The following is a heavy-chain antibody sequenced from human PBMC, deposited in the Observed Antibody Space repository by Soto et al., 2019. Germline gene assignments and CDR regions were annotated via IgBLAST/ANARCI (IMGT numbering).Heavy chain of an antibody. CDR2: IHHSGST. V-gene: IGHV4-4*02. Sequence: LETLSLTFAVSGGSISTINWWSWVRQPPGKGLEWIGEIHHSGSTNYNTSLKSRVTTSVDKSKNQFSLNLISVTAADTAMYYCARGYAFDIWGQGTMVT. CDR3: ARGYAFDI. CDR1: GGSISTINW. J-gene: IGHJ3*02.